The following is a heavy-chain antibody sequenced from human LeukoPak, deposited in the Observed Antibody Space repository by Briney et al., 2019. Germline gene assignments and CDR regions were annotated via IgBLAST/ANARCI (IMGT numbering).Heavy chain of an antibody. CDR1: AFSVYNYW. D-gene: IGHD1-26*01. V-gene: IGHV3-74*01. J-gene: IGHJ4*02. CDR3: AKDKGSLPYFDY. Sequence: GGSLRLSCTASAFSVYNYWMHWVRQAPGKGLIWVARINSDGRNTAYADSVKGRFTISRDNSKNTLYLQMNSLRAEDTAVYYCAKDKGSLPYFDYWGQGTLVTVSS. CDR2: INSDGRNT.